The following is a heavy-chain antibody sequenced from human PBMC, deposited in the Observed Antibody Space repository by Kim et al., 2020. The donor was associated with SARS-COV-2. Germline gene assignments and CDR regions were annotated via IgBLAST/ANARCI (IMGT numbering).Heavy chain of an antibody. CDR1: GGSISSSSYY. CDR2: IYYSGRS. V-gene: IGHV4-39*01. D-gene: IGHD3-9*01. CDR3: ARGSGLRYFAWLLSGIDY. J-gene: IGHJ4*02. Sequence: SETLSLTCTVSGGSISSSSYYWGWIRQPPGKGLEWIGSIYYSGRSYYNPSLKSLVTISVDTSKNQFSRKLSSVTAADTAVYYCARGSGLRYFAWLLSGIDYWGQGTLVTVSS.